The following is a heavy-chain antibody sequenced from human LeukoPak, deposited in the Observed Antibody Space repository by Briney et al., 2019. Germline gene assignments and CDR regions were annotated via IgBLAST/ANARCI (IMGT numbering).Heavy chain of an antibody. CDR3: ARTGRWLQFALYAFDI. Sequence: PSATLSLTCTVSDGSISSYYWSWIRQHAGKGLEWIGRIYTSGSTNYNPSLKSRVTMSVDTSKNQFSLKLSSVTAADTAVYYCARTGRWLQFALYAFDIWGQGTMVTVSS. CDR1: DGSISSYY. J-gene: IGHJ3*02. CDR2: IYTSGST. V-gene: IGHV4-4*07. D-gene: IGHD5-24*01.